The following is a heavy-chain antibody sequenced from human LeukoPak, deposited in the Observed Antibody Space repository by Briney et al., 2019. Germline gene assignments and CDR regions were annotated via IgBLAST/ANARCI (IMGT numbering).Heavy chain of an antibody. Sequence: PGRSLRLSCVISGFTFSNHAMHWVRQAPGKGLEWVAVIWYDGSNKYYADSVKGRFTISRDNSKNTLYLQMNSLRAEDTAVYYCARDRVVVAARHYYYYYGMDVWGQGTTVTVSS. CDR1: GFTFSNHA. V-gene: IGHV3-33*08. D-gene: IGHD2-15*01. J-gene: IGHJ6*02. CDR2: IWYDGSNK. CDR3: ARDRVVVAARHYYYYYGMDV.